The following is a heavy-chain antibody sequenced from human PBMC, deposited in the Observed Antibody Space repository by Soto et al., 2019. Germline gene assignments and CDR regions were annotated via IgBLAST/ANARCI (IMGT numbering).Heavy chain of an antibody. CDR2: MNPNSGNT. V-gene: IGHV1-8*01. D-gene: IGHD2-15*01. CDR1: GYTFTSYD. CDR3: ARGGYKYCSGGSCYSDNYNWFDP. Sequence: ASVKVSCKASGYTFTSYDINWVRQATGQGLEWMGWMNPNSGNTGYAQKFQGRVTMTRNTSISTAYMELSSLRSEDTAVYYCARGGYKYCSGGSCYSDNYNWFDPWGQGTLVTVSS. J-gene: IGHJ5*02.